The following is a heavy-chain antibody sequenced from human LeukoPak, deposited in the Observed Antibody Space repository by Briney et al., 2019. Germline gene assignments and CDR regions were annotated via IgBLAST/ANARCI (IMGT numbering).Heavy chain of an antibody. CDR1: GYTFTTYD. D-gene: IGHD5-18*01. V-gene: IGHV1-8*01. J-gene: IGHJ4*02. CDR3: AKNVRDTGTFDY. Sequence: ASVKVSCKASGYTFTTYDINWVRQATGQGLEWMGWMNPNSGYTGYAQRFQDRVTMTRDTSISTAYMELNSLTSEDTAVYYCAKNVRDTGTFDYWGQGTLVTVSS. CDR2: MNPNSGYT.